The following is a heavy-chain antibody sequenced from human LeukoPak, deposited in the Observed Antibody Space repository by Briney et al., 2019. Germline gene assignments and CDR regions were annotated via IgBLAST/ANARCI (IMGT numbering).Heavy chain of an antibody. CDR3: ARVPSAAAAGTGLLMNMDV. V-gene: IGHV3-48*04. CDR2: ISSSSSTI. D-gene: IGHD6-13*01. CDR1: GFTFSSYS. J-gene: IGHJ6*03. Sequence: GGSLRLSCAASGFTFSSYSMNWVRQAPGKGLEWVSYISSSSSTIYYADSVKGRFTISRDNAKNSLYLQMNSLRAEDTAVYYCARVPSAAAAGTGLLMNMDVWGKGTTATVSS.